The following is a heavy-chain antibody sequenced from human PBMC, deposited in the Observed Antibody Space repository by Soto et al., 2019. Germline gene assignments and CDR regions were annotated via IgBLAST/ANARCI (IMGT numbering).Heavy chain of an antibody. D-gene: IGHD6-19*01. V-gene: IGHV3-30-3*01. CDR1: GFSFSSYA. CDR3: ARDMYSSDYFVKWFEP. J-gene: IGHJ5*02. Sequence: QVRLVESGEGVVQPGRSLRLSRTASGFSFSSYAMYWFRQPPGKGLEWVAVISHDGINKHYADSVKGRVTVSRDNSNHSLDLQLNSLRGEDTAMYYCARDMYSSDYFVKWFEPWGQGTLVTVSS. CDR2: ISHDGINK.